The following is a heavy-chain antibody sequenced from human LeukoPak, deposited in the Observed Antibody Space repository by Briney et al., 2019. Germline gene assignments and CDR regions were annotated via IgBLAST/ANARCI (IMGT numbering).Heavy chain of an antibody. V-gene: IGHV3-23*01. CDR2: VTASGGET. J-gene: IGHJ4*02. D-gene: IGHD1-14*01. CDR3: AKGKANRLGGLDY. Sequence: GGSLRLSCAASGFSFSSYAMSWVRQAPGKGLEWVSTVTASGGETYYADSVKGRFVISRDNSIKKIYLQMDSLRGDDTAIYYCAKGKANRLGGLDYWGQGTLVPVSS. CDR1: GFSFSSYA.